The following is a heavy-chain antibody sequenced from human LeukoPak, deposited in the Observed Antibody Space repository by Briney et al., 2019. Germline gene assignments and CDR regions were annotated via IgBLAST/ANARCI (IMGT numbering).Heavy chain of an antibody. D-gene: IGHD6-19*01. V-gene: IGHV4-39*07. J-gene: IGHJ5*02. CDR1: GGSISSSSHY. CDR3: ARDIVSSGWYRLDWFDP. CDR2: IYYIGST. Sequence: SETLFLTCTVSGGSISSSSHYWGWIRQPPEKGLEWIGSIYYIGSTYYNPSLKSRVTISVDTSKNQFSLKLSSVTAADTAVYYWARDIVSSGWYRLDWFDPWGQGTLVTVSS.